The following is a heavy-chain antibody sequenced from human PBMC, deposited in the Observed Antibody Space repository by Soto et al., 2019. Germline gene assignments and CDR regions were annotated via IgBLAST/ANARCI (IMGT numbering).Heavy chain of an antibody. Sequence: SETLSLTCTVSGFSISGSSYYWVWIRQPPGKGLEWIGSIYYSGSTYYNPSLKSRVTISVDTSKNQFSLKLSSVTAADTAVYYCARHDYDFWSGYRSAYYFDYWGQGTLVTVSS. CDR3: ARHDYDFWSGYRSAYYFDY. D-gene: IGHD3-3*01. CDR1: GFSISGSSYY. J-gene: IGHJ4*02. CDR2: IYYSGST. V-gene: IGHV4-39*01.